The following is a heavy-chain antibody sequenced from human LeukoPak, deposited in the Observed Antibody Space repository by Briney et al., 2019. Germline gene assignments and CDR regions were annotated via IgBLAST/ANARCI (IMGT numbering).Heavy chain of an antibody. CDR1: GWSFISYW. D-gene: IGHD4-11*01. Sequence: GEALEICCEGGGWSFISYWIGWGRPMGGKGVGWRGIMYAGDADTRYRPSFQGEVTISADKFISASLLQWSTLKASHTAMYYCARRADYSNSGDAFDIWGPGTIVTVSS. V-gene: IGHV5-51*01. J-gene: IGHJ3*02. CDR2: MYAGDADT. CDR3: ARRADYSNSGDAFDI.